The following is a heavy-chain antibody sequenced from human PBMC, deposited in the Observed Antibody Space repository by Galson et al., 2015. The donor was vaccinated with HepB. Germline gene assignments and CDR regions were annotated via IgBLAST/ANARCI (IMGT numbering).Heavy chain of an antibody. D-gene: IGHD3-22*01. Sequence: SLRLSCAASGFSIASYAMAWVRQAPGKGLEWVSGISGTADDIYYAGSVRGRFTISRDNSKNTLYLQMNSLRVEDTAVYYCAKSEAIVVACRSIDCWGQGTLVTVSS. CDR2: ISGTADDI. V-gene: IGHV3-23*01. CDR1: GFSIASYA. CDR3: AKSEAIVVACRSIDC. J-gene: IGHJ4*02.